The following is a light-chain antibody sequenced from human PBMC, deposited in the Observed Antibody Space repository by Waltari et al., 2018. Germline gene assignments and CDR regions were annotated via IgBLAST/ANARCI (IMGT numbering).Light chain of an antibody. J-gene: IGKJ1*01. Sequence: ETLVTQSPATLSMFPGERATLSCRTSQTIGTSLAWYQQRPGQPPRLLIYRASTRATGIPDRFSGSGSETEFTLTISSLQSEDIAVYYCQQYNNWPPGTFGQGTKVEI. CDR3: QQYNNWPPGT. V-gene: IGKV3-15*01. CDR1: QTIGTS. CDR2: RAS.